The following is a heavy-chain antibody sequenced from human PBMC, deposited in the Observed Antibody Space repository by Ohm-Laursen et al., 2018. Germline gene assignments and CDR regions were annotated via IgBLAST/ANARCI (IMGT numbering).Heavy chain of an antibody. CDR2: IWYDGSNK. Sequence: SLRLSCAASGFTFSSYGMHWVRQAPGKGLEWVAVIWYDGSNKYYADSVKGRFTISRDNSKNTLYLQMNSLRGKDTAVYYCAKEGRPSLYYLDYWGQGTLVTVSS. V-gene: IGHV3-33*06. J-gene: IGHJ4*02. D-gene: IGHD2-8*01. CDR3: AKEGRPSLYYLDY. CDR1: GFTFSSYG.